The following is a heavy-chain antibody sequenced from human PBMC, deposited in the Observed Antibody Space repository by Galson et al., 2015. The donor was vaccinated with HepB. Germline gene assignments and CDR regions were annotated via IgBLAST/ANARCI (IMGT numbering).Heavy chain of an antibody. CDR1: GGSISSGGYS. J-gene: IGHJ4*02. D-gene: IGHD6-25*01. V-gene: IGHV4-30-2*01. CDR3: ARYGSGAAGGTFDY. CDR2: IYHSGST. Sequence: LSLTCAVSGGSISSGGYSWSWIRQPPGKGLEWIGYIYHSGSTYYNPSLKSRVTISVDRSKNQFSLKLSSVTAADTAVYYCARYGSGAAGGTFDYWGQGTLVTVSS.